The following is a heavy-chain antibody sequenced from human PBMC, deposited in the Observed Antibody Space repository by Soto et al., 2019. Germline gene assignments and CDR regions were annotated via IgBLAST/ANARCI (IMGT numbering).Heavy chain of an antibody. D-gene: IGHD6-13*01. V-gene: IGHV3-33*01. CDR3: PRDPASVGYHFDL. CDR2: IWFDGRRK. J-gene: IGHJ4*02. Sequence: QVQLVESGGGVVQPGRSVKLSCAASGFSFSTYGFHWVRQAPGKGPEWVAVIWFDGRRKYYADSVEGRFIISRDNSKNTLFLQMNTLRDDDPAVYSCPRDPASVGYHFDLWSQGTLVTVSS. CDR1: GFSFSTYG.